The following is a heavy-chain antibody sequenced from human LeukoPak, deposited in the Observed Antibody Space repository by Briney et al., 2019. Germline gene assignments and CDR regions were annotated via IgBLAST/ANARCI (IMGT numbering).Heavy chain of an antibody. Sequence: ASVKVSCKASGYTFTGYYMHWVRQAPGQGLEWMGWINPNSGGTNYAQKFQGRVTMTRDTSISTAYMELSRLRSDDTAVYYCAREGYYDSSGYQYWGQGTLVTVSS. CDR3: AREGYYDSSGYQY. CDR1: GYTFTGYY. V-gene: IGHV1-2*02. D-gene: IGHD3-22*01. CDR2: INPNSGGT. J-gene: IGHJ4*02.